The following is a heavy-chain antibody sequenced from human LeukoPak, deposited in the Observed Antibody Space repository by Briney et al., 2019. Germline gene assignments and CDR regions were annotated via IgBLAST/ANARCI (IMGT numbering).Heavy chain of an antibody. J-gene: IGHJ4*02. CDR2: IYYSGST. Sequence: SETLSLTCTVSGGSTSSYYWSWIRQPPGKGLEWIGYIYYSGSTNYNPSLKSRVTISVDTSKNQFSLKLSSVTAADTAVYYCARANWAGTMFDYWGQGTLVTVSS. CDR1: GGSTSSYY. D-gene: IGHD1/OR15-1a*01. V-gene: IGHV4-59*01. CDR3: ARANWAGTMFDY.